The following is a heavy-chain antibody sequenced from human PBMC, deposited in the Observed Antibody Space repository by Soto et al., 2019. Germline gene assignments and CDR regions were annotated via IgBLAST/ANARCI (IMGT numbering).Heavy chain of an antibody. V-gene: IGHV1-18*01. D-gene: IGHD1-26*01. CDR1: GYTFINYG. J-gene: IGHJ3*01. CDR2: LSAYNGDT. Sequence: QVQLVQSGAEVKKPGASVRVSCKTSGYTFINYGITWVRQAPGQGLEWMGWLSAYNGDTSSSEKLQDRFTMTTDTSTNKVYMDLGSLTSDDTAVYYCARWSAIVGGAEALDVWGQGTMVIVSS. CDR3: ARWSAIVGGAEALDV.